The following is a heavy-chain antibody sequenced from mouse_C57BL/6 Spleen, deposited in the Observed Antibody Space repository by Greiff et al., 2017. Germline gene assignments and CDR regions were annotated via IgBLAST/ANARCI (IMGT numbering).Heavy chain of an antibody. Sequence: EVKLVESEGGLVQPGSSMKLSCTASGFTFSDYYMAWVRQVPEKGLEWVANINYDGSSTYYLDSLKSRFIISRDNAKNIIYLQKSSMKSEDTATYYCAREQGYSRYYFDYWGQGTTLTVSS. CDR3: AREQGYSRYYFDY. D-gene: IGHD2-14*01. CDR1: GFTFSDYY. V-gene: IGHV5-16*01. J-gene: IGHJ2*01. CDR2: INYDGSST.